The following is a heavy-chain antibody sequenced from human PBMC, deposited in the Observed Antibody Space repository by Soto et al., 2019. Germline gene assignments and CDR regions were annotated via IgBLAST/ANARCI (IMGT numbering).Heavy chain of an antibody. CDR1: GYSFTSYW. V-gene: IGHV5-10-1*01. Sequence: PGESLKISCKGSGYSFTSYWISWVRQMPGKGLEWMGRIDPSDSYTNYSPSFQGHVTISADKSISTAYLQWSSLRAEDTAVYYCAKGLGYYYYYLDVWGKGTTVTVSS. CDR3: AKGLGYYYYYLDV. J-gene: IGHJ6*03. CDR2: IDPSDSYT.